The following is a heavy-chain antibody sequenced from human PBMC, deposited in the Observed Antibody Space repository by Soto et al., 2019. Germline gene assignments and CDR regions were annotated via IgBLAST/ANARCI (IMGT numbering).Heavy chain of an antibody. Sequence: QLQLQESGPGLVKPSETLSLTCTVSGGSISSSSYYWGWIRQPPGKGLEWIGSIYYSGSTYYNPSLKSRVTISVDTSKNQFSLKLSSVTAADTAVYYCARHGGGSYFATFFDYWGQGTLVTVSS. D-gene: IGHD1-26*01. V-gene: IGHV4-39*01. CDR3: ARHGGGSYFATFFDY. J-gene: IGHJ4*02. CDR2: IYYSGST. CDR1: GGSISSSSYY.